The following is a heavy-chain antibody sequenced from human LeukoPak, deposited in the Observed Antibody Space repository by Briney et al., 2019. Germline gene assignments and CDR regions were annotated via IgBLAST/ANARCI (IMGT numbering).Heavy chain of an antibody. J-gene: IGHJ5*02. CDR2: INHSGST. CDR3: ASLGYCSSTSCQRWVAAAGTGWFDP. CDR1: GGSFSGYY. D-gene: IGHD2-2*01. V-gene: IGHV4-34*01. Sequence: PSETLSLTCAVYGGSFSGYYWSWIRQPPGKGLEWIGEINHSGSTNYNPSLKSRVTISVDTSKNQFSLKLSSVTAADTAVYYCASLGYCSSTSCQRWVAAAGTGWFDPWGQGTLVTVSS.